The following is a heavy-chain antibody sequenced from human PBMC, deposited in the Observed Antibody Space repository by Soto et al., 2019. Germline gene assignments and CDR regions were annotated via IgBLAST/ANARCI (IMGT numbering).Heavy chain of an antibody. V-gene: IGHV3-23*01. Sequence: GGSLRLSCAASGFTFSSYAMSWVRQSPGKGLEWVSAISGSGGTTYYADSVKGRFTISRDNSKDTLYLQMNSLRAEDTAVYYCAKEMELLGRFGSYYYYYGMDVWGQGTTVTVSS. CDR3: AKEMELLGRFGSYYYYYGMDV. J-gene: IGHJ6*02. CDR2: ISGSGGTT. CDR1: GFTFSSYA. D-gene: IGHD2-15*01.